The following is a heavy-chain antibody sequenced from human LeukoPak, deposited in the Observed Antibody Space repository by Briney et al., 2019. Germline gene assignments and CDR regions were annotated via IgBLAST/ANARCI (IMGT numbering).Heavy chain of an antibody. J-gene: IGHJ5*02. D-gene: IGHD6-13*01. CDR1: GFTFSSYS. CDR2: ISSSSSYI. Sequence: PGGSLRLSCAASGFTFSSYSMNWVRQAPGKGLEWVASISSSSSYIYYADSVKGRFTISRDNAKNSLYLQMNCLRAEDTAVYYCARDRVAAAGTNWFDPWGQGTLVTVSS. CDR3: ARDRVAAAGTNWFDP. V-gene: IGHV3-21*04.